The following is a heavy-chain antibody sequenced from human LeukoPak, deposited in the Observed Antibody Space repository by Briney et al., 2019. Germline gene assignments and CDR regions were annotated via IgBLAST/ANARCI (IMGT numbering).Heavy chain of an antibody. CDR2: IYYSGST. Sequence: TSETLSLTCTVSGGSISSYYWSWIRQPPGKGLEWIGYIYYSGSTNYNPSLKSRVTISVDTSKNQFSLKLSSVTAADTAVYYCARGIGQDNWFDPWGQGTLVTVSS. CDR3: ARGIGQDNWFDP. J-gene: IGHJ5*02. CDR1: GGSISSYY. V-gene: IGHV4-59*01.